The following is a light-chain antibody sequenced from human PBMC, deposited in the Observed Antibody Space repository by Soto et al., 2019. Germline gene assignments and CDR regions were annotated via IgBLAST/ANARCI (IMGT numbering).Light chain of an antibody. J-gene: IGLJ2*01. CDR3: SSYTSSSTLVV. V-gene: IGLV2-14*01. CDR1: SRDVGGYNY. CDR2: DVS. Sequence: QSALTQPASVPGSPGQSITISCTGTSRDVGGYNYVSWYQQHPGKAPKHMIYDVSNRPSGVSNRFSGSKSGNKASLTISGLQAEDEADYYCSSYTSSSTLVVFGGGTKLTVL.